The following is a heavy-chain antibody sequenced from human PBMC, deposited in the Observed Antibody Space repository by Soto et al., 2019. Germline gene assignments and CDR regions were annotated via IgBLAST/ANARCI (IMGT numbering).Heavy chain of an antibody. CDR3: ARRRAVAGSGYYYYYGMDV. Sequence: GESLKISCKGSGYSFTSYWISWVRQMPGKGLEWMGRIDPSDSYTNYSPSFQGHVTISADKSISTAYLQWSSLKASDTAMYYCARRRAVAGSGYYYYYGMDVWGQGTTVTVPS. CDR2: IDPSDSYT. V-gene: IGHV5-10-1*01. D-gene: IGHD6-19*01. J-gene: IGHJ6*02. CDR1: GYSFTSYW.